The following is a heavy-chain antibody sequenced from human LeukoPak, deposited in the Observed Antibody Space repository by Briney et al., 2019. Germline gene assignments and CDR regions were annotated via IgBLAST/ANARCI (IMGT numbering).Heavy chain of an antibody. CDR1: GGSISSYY. V-gene: IGHV4-59*01. CDR3: ARVLRGYTGYDLGLFQH. CDR2: MDYSGIT. J-gene: IGHJ1*01. D-gene: IGHD5-12*01. Sequence: SETLSLTCTVSGGSISSYYWSWIRQPPGKGLEWIGYMDYSGITNYNPSLKSRVAISVDTSKNQFSLKLSSVTAADTAVYYCARVLRGYTGYDLGLFQHWGQGTLVTVSS.